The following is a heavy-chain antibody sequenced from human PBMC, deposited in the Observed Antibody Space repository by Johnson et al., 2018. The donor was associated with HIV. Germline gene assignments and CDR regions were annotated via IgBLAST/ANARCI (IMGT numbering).Heavy chain of an antibody. CDR2: ITSSGTSS. Sequence: VQLVESGGGLVQPGGSLRLSCAASGFTFSSYWMSWVRQAPGKGLEWLSYITSSGTSSYYADSVKGRLTISRDNAKNSLYLQMNSLRAEDTAVYFCARAINDAFDIWGQGTMVTVSS. CDR3: ARAINDAFDI. J-gene: IGHJ3*02. CDR1: GFTFSSYW. V-gene: IGHV3-48*04.